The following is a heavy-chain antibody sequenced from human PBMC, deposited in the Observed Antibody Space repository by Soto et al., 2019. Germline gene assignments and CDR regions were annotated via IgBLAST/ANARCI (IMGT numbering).Heavy chain of an antibody. D-gene: IGHD3-10*01. J-gene: IGHJ4*02. Sequence: EVPLLESGGGLVQPGGSLRLSCAASGFTFSTYAMSWVRQPPGKGLEWVSIVSAGGSDAFYADSVKGRFAISRDNSKNTLYLQMNSLTADDTAVYYCAKHFVNGEVDYWGQGTPVTVSS. CDR3: AKHFVNGEVDY. CDR2: VSAGGSDA. V-gene: IGHV3-23*01. CDR1: GFTFSTYA.